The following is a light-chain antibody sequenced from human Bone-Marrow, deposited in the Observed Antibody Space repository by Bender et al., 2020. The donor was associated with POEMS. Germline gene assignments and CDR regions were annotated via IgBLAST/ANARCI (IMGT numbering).Light chain of an antibody. V-gene: IGLV2-23*01. J-gene: IGLJ2*01. CDR2: EGS. CDR1: SGDVGNYDL. Sequence: QSALTQSASVSGSPGQSITISCTGTSGDVGNYDLVSWYQQYPGKAPKLIVYEGSKRPSGISNRFSGSKSVNTASLTISGLQAEDEAECFCCSFAHDNVVFGGGTELTVL. CDR3: CSFAHDNVV.